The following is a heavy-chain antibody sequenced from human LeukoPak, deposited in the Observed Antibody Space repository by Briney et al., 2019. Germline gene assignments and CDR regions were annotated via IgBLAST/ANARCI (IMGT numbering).Heavy chain of an antibody. CDR3: TTLSYHRDS. J-gene: IGHJ4*02. D-gene: IGHD3-16*02. V-gene: IGHV3-48*03. CDR2: FAGSDTTK. Sequence: GGSLRLSCAASGFDLGAYEMIWARQAPGKGLEWVAYFAGSDTTKYYADSVRGRFTISRDNAKNSLYLQMNSLRAEDTALYYCTTLSYHRDSWVQGTLVTVSS. CDR1: GFDLGAYE.